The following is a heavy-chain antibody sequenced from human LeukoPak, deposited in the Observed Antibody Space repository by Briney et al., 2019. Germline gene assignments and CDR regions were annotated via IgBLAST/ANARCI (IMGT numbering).Heavy chain of an antibody. CDR1: GYTFTSYD. J-gene: IGHJ6*02. V-gene: IGHV5-51*01. D-gene: IGHD3-10*01. CDR2: IYPADSDT. CDR3: ARWMFYYGSGVFHYHGMDV. Sequence: KVSCKASGYTFTSYDINWVRQATGQGLEWMGSIYPADSDTKYSPSFQGQVTISADNSISTAYLQWSSLKASDTAIYYCARWMFYYGSGVFHYHGMDVWGQGTTVTVSS.